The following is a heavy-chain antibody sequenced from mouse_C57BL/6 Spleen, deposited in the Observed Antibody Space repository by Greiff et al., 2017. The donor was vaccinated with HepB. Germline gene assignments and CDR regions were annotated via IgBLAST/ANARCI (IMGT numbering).Heavy chain of an antibody. CDR2: ISSGGDYI. J-gene: IGHJ4*01. V-gene: IGHV5-9-1*02. CDR1: GFTFSSYA. D-gene: IGHD3-2*02. Sequence: EVKVVESGEGLVKPGGSLKLSCAASGFTFSSYAMSWVRQTPEKRLEWVAYISSGGDYIYYADTVKGRFTISRDNARNTLYLQMSSLKSEDTAMYYCTRGYSSGYYAMDYWGQGTSVTVSS. CDR3: TRGYSSGYYAMDY.